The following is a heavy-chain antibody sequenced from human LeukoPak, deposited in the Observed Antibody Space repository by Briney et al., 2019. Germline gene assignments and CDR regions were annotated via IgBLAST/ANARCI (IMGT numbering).Heavy chain of an antibody. D-gene: IGHD3-22*01. J-gene: IGHJ4*02. V-gene: IGHV4-61*01. CDR2: IHYSGST. CDR1: GGSVSSNIYY. CDR3: AREDSSGYLGY. Sequence: PSETLSLTCTVSGGSVSSNIYYWNWIRQPPGKGLEWIGYIHYSGSTNYNPSLKSRVTISVDTSKNQFSLKLTSLTAADTAVYYCAREDSSGYLGYWGQGTLVTVSS.